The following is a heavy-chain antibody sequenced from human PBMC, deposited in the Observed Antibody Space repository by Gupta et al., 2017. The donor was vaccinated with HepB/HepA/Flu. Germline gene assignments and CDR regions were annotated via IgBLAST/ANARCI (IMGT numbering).Heavy chain of an antibody. CDR3: ANLNQDYYDSSGYVPDY. J-gene: IGHJ4*02. CDR2: ISYDGSNK. CDR1: GFTFSSYG. D-gene: IGHD3-22*01. V-gene: IGHV3-30*18. Sequence: QVQLVESGGGVVKPGRSLRLSCAASGFTFSSYGMHWVRQAPGKGLEWVAVISYDGSNKYYADSVKGRFTISRDNSKNTLYLQMNSLRAEDTAVYYCANLNQDYYDSSGYVPDYWGQGTLVTVSS.